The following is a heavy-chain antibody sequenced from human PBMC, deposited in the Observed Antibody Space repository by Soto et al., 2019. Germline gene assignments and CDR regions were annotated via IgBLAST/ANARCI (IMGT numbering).Heavy chain of an antibody. CDR3: ARSRFVVGVTEDYYGMDV. J-gene: IGHJ6*02. CDR2: VIPVFKTA. V-gene: IGHV1-69*12. CDR1: GGTFSNSP. D-gene: IGHD2-21*02. Sequence: QVQLVQSGAEVKKPGSSVKVSCKSSGGTFSNSPISWVRQAPGQGLEWVGGVIPVFKTANYAQKSKGRVTITADESTNTAFVGLRSLSSGDTAVYYCARSRFVVGVTEDYYGMDVWGQGTTVTGSS.